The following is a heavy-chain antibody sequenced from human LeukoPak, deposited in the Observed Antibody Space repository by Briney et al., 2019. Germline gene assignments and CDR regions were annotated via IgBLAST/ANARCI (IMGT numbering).Heavy chain of an antibody. V-gene: IGHV4-34*01. D-gene: IGHD1-7*01. J-gene: IGHJ4*02. CDR1: GGSFSGYY. Sequence: SETLSLTCAVYGGSFSGYYWSWIRQPPGKGLEWIGEINHSGSTNYNPSLKSRVTISVDTSKNQFSLKLSSVTAADTAVYYCATSYNWNSPFDYWGQGTLVTVSS. CDR3: ATSYNWNSPFDY. CDR2: INHSGST.